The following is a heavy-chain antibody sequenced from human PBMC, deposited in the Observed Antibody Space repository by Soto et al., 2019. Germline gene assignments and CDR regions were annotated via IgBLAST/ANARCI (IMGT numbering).Heavy chain of an antibody. CDR2: ISSSSSTI. D-gene: IGHD3-3*01. Sequence: QPGGSLRLSCAASGFTFSSYSMNWVRQAPGKGLEWVSYISSSSSTIYYADSVKGRFTISRDNAKNSLYLQMNSLRDEDTAVYYCASSRRDFWENWFDPWGQGTLVTVSS. V-gene: IGHV3-48*02. CDR3: ASSRRDFWENWFDP. J-gene: IGHJ5*02. CDR1: GFTFSSYS.